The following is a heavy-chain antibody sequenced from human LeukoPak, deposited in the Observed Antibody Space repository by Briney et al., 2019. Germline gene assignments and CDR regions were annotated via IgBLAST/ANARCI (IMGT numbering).Heavy chain of an antibody. CDR3: ASTRFYYYYMDV. CDR2: INPNSGGT. CDR1: GYTFTGYN. D-gene: IGHD3-10*02. J-gene: IGHJ6*03. V-gene: IGHV1-2*02. Sequence: GASVKVSCKASGYTFTGYNMHWVPQAPGQGLEWMGWINPNSGGTNYAQKFQGRVTMTRDTSISTAYMELSRLRSDDTAVYYCASTRFYYYYMDVRGKGTTVTVSS.